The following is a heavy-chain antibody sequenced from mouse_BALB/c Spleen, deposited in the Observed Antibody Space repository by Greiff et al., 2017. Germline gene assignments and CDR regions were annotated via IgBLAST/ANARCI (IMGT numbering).Heavy chain of an antibody. CDR2: IYPGSGST. Sequence: VKLVESGPELVKPGASVKMSCKASGYTFTDYVISWVKQRTGQGLEWIGEIYPGSGSTYYNEKFKGKATLTADKSSNTAYMQLSSLTSEDSAVYFCARRRYGNDYAMDYWGQGTSVTVSS. CDR1: GYTFTDYV. J-gene: IGHJ4*01. V-gene: IGHV1-77*01. CDR3: ARRRYGNDYAMDY. D-gene: IGHD2-10*02.